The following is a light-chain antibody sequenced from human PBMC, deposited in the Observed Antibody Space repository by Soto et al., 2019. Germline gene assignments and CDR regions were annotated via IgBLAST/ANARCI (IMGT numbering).Light chain of an antibody. CDR1: QSVSSSY. CDR2: GAS. J-gene: IGKJ5*01. CDR3: QQDYNLPFT. Sequence: EIVLTQAPGTLSLSPGVGATLSCRASQSVSSSYLAWYQQKAGQAPRLLISGASTRATGIPARFSGSGSGTDFTLTISSLQAEDFAVYYCQQDYNLPFTFGQGTRLEIK. V-gene: IGKV3D-7*01.